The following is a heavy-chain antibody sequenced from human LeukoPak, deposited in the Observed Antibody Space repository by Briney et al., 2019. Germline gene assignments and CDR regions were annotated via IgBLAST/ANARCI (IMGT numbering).Heavy chain of an antibody. Sequence: ASVKVSCKASGYTFTGHYMHWVRQAPGQGLEWMGRINPNSGGTNYARKFQGRVTMTRDTSISTAYMELSRLRSDDTAVYYCARSVSGDFDYWGQGTLVTVSS. J-gene: IGHJ4*02. CDR1: GYTFTGHY. V-gene: IGHV1-2*06. D-gene: IGHD1-26*01. CDR2: INPNSGGT. CDR3: ARSVSGDFDY.